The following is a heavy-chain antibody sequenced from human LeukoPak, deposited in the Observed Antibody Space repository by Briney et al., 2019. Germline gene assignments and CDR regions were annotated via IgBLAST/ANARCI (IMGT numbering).Heavy chain of an antibody. V-gene: IGHV3-20*04. D-gene: IGHD6-13*01. CDR2: INWNGGST. Sequence: GGSLRLSCAASGFSFDDYGMSWVRQAPGKGLEWVFGINWNGGSTGYADSVKGRFTISGVHAKNSLFLRINSLRAADPAFYYCARDGIAAAGTAQYYYYYGMDVWGQGTTVTVSS. CDR1: GFSFDDYG. CDR3: ARDGIAAAGTAQYYYYYGMDV. J-gene: IGHJ6*02.